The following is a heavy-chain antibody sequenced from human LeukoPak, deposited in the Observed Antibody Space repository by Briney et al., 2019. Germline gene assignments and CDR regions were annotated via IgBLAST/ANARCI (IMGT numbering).Heavy chain of an antibody. V-gene: IGHV3-15*01. Sequence: GGSLRLSCATSGFTFSNAWMSWVRQAPGKGLEWVGGIKSKTDGGTTDYAAPVKGRFTISSADSKNTLYLQMNSMKTDDTAVYYCTTGLVVVTANRDYWGQGTLVTVSS. CDR1: GFTFSNAW. J-gene: IGHJ4*02. CDR3: TTGLVVVTANRDY. CDR2: IKSKTDGGTT. D-gene: IGHD2-21*02.